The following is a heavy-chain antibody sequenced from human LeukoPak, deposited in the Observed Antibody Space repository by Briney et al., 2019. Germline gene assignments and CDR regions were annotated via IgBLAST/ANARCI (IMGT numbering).Heavy chain of an antibody. CDR2: IASSGSTTE. CDR3: ARGDGGGYYMF. J-gene: IGHJ4*02. D-gene: IGHD3-3*01. Sequence: PGGSLRLSCAASGFTFSDYYMSWIRQAPGKGLEWISYIASSGSTTEYRADSVKGRFTISRDNAKNSLYLQMNSLRAEDTAVYYCARGDGGGYYMFWGQGTLVTVSS. V-gene: IGHV3-11*04. CDR1: GFTFSDYY.